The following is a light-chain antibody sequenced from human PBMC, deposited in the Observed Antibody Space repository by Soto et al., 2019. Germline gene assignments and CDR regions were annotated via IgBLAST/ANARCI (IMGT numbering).Light chain of an antibody. CDR1: SFNIGAGYD. CDR2: ANN. J-gene: IGLJ2*01. CDR3: QAYDNALGSSEA. Sequence: QSVLTQPPSVSGAPGQRVTISCTGSSFNIGAGYDVHWYQQFPGTAPKLLIYANNNRPSGVPERFSGSRSGASASLAITGLQAEDEADYYCQAYDNALGSSEAFGGGTKVTAL. V-gene: IGLV1-40*01.